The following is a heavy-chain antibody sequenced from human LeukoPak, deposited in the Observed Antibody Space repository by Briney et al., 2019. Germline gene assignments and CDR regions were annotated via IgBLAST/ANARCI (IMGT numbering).Heavy chain of an antibody. CDR2: ISSSGSLV. CDR3: ARDSLHNYGGTGYGYYFDY. CDR1: GFDFNIYE. J-gene: IGHJ4*02. V-gene: IGHV3-48*03. Sequence: GGSLRLSCAASGFDFNIYEMIWVRQAPGKEPQWISYISSSGSLVYYADSVKGRFTVSRDNAQKSLFLQMNGLRVEDTAMYYCARDSLHNYGGTGYGYYFDYWGQGTPVTVSS. D-gene: IGHD4/OR15-4a*01.